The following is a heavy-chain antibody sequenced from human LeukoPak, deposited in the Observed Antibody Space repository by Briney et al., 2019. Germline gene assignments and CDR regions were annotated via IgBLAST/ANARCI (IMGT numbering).Heavy chain of an antibody. V-gene: IGHV1-69*04. CDR3: ARDTPYVTYYYGMDV. CDR1: GGTFSSYA. Sequence: ASVKVSCKASGGTFSSYAISWVRQAPGQGLEWMGRIIPILGIANYAQKFQGRVTITADKSTSTAYMELSSLRSEDTAVYYCARDTPYVTYYYGMDVWGQGTTVTVSS. CDR2: IIPILGIA. D-gene: IGHD3-16*01. J-gene: IGHJ6*02.